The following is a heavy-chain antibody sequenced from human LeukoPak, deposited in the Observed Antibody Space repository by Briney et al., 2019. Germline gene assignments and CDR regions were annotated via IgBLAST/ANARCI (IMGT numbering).Heavy chain of an antibody. V-gene: IGHV3-30*04. J-gene: IGHJ6*03. CDR3: ARDGGYSHGYYYYYMDV. CDR1: GFTFSSYA. Sequence: PGRSLRLSCAASGFTFSSYAMHWVRQAPGKGLEWVAVISYDGSNKYYADSVKGRFTISRDNSKNTLYLQMNSLRAEDTAVYYCARDGGYSHGYYYYYMDVWGKGTTVTVSS. D-gene: IGHD5-18*01. CDR2: ISYDGSNK.